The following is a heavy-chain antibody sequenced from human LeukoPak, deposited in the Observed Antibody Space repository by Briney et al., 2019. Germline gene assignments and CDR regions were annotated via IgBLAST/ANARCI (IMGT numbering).Heavy chain of an antibody. V-gene: IGHV4-59*12. J-gene: IGHJ4*02. D-gene: IGHD3-10*01. CDR2: VYYSGTT. CDR3: ARLEAAPRTLWFGEFYYFDY. CDR1: GGSISTYY. Sequence: PSETLSLTCTVSGGSISTYYWTWIRQPPGKGLEWIGNVYYSGTTNYNPSLKSRVTISVDTSKNQFSLKLSSVTAADTAVYYCARLEAAPRTLWFGEFYYFDYWGQGTLVTVSS.